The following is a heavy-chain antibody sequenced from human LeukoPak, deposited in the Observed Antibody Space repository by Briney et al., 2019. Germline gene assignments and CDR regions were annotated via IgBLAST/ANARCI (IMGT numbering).Heavy chain of an antibody. CDR3: ARGALTGPFYFDY. CDR2: ITHSGST. D-gene: IGHD3-9*01. J-gene: IGHJ4*02. V-gene: IGHV4-34*01. Sequence: SETLSLTCAVYGGSFSGYYWNWIRQPPGKGLEWIGEITHSGSTNYNPSLKSRVTISVDTSNNQFSLKVTSVTAADTAVYYCARGALTGPFYFDYWGQGTLVTVSS. CDR1: GGSFSGYY.